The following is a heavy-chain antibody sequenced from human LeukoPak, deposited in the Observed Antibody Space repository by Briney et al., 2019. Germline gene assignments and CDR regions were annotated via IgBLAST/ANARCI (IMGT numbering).Heavy chain of an antibody. J-gene: IGHJ4*02. Sequence: GGSLRLSCTVSGFTVSSNSMSWVRQAPGRGLEWVSFIYSDNTHYSDSVKGRFTISRDNAKNSLYLQMNSLRAEDTAVYYCARDLGYGDNGLDYWGQGTLVTVSS. D-gene: IGHD4-17*01. CDR2: IYSDNT. CDR3: ARDLGYGDNGLDY. V-gene: IGHV3-53*01. CDR1: GFTVSSNS.